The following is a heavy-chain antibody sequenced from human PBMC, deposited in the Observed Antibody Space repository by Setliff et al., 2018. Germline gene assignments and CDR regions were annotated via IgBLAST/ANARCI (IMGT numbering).Heavy chain of an antibody. Sequence: ASVKVSCKASGYTFTNYGISWVRQAPGQGLEWMAYINAYNGDTYYAENLQVRVTVSTDTSTTTTYMELRGLTSNDTAVYYCLRLVRYCSRTTCQRTLGDEVWGQGTLVTVSS. V-gene: IGHV1-18*01. CDR3: LRLVRYCSRTTCQRTLGDEV. CDR1: GYTFTNYG. D-gene: IGHD2-8*01. J-gene: IGHJ4*02. CDR2: INAYNGDT.